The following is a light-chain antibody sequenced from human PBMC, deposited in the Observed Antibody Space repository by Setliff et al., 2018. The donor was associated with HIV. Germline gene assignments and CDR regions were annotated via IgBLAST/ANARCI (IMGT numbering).Light chain of an antibody. J-gene: IGLJ2*01. CDR1: SSDVGGYNY. CDR3: ISYTTTSPV. CDR2: EVT. Sequence: QSALTQPASVSGSPGQSITISCTGTSSDVGGYNYVSWYQQHPGKAPKLVIYEVTNRPSGVSNRFSGSKSGNTASLTTSGLQAEDEAEYYCISYTTTSPVFGGGTQLTVL. V-gene: IGLV2-14*01.